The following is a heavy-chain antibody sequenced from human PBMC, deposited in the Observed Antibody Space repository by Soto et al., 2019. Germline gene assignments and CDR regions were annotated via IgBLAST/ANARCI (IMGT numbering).Heavy chain of an antibody. D-gene: IGHD1-7*01. CDR1: GDTFRSYA. CDR2: IIPIFATS. V-gene: IGHV1-69*01. J-gene: IGHJ4*02. CDR3: ARRDITGTTFHY. Sequence: QVQLVQSGAEVKQPGSSVKVSCKASGDTFRSYAFSGVRQAPGQGLEWMGGIIPIFATSNYAQKFQGRVTITADESASTAYMELSSLRSEDTAVYFCARRDITGTTFHYWGQGTLVIVSS.